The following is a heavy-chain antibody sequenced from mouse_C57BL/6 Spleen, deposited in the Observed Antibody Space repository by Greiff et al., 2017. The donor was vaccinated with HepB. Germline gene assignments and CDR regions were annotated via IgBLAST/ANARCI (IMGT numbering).Heavy chain of an antibody. V-gene: IGHV5-4*01. Sequence: EVQLVESGGGLVKPGGSLKLSCAASGFTFSSYAMSWVRQTPEKRLEWVATISDGGSYTYYPDNVKGRFTISRDNAKNNLYLQMSHLKSEDTAMYYCAGDDYDRRAWFAYWGQGTLVTVSA. CDR1: GFTFSSYA. J-gene: IGHJ3*01. CDR2: ISDGGSYT. D-gene: IGHD2-4*01. CDR3: AGDDYDRRAWFAY.